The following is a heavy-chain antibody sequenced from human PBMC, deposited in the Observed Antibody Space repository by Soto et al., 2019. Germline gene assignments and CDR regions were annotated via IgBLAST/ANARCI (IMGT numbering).Heavy chain of an antibody. J-gene: IGHJ6*02. CDR3: ANSFVPAARPFYGMDV. CDR1: GFTFSSYG. D-gene: IGHD6-6*01. V-gene: IGHV3-30*18. CDR2: ISYDGSNK. Sequence: GGSLRLSCAASGFTFSSYGMHWVRQAPGKGLEWVAVISYDGSNKYYADSVKGRFTISRDNSKNTLHLQMNSLRAEDTAVYYCANSFVPAARPFYGMDVWGQGTPVTVSS.